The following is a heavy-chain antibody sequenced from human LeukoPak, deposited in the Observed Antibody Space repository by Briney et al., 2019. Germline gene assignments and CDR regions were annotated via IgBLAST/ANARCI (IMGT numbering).Heavy chain of an antibody. Sequence: GGSLRLSCAASGFTFDDYGMSWVRQAPGKGLEWVSGINWNCGSTVYADSVKGRFTISRDNAKNSLYLQMNSLRAEDTALYYCARDVRSATYYYDSSGHKPNYFDYWGQGTLVTVSS. CDR3: ARDVRSATYYYDSSGHKPNYFDY. D-gene: IGHD3-22*01. J-gene: IGHJ4*02. CDR2: INWNCGST. CDR1: GFTFDDYG. V-gene: IGHV3-20*04.